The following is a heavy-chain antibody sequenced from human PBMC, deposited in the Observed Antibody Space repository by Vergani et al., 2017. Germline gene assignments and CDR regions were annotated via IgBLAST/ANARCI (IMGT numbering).Heavy chain of an antibody. CDR2: IFSNDEK. CDR3: ARMGSXYDILTGYIWWFDP. J-gene: IGHJ5*02. D-gene: IGHD3-9*01. CDR1: GFSLSNARMG. Sequence: QVTLKESGPVLVKPTETLALTCTVSGFSLSNARMGVSWIRQPPGKALEWLAHIFSNDEKSYSTSLKSRLTISKDTSKSQVVLTMTNMDPVDTATYYCARMGSXYDILTGYIWWFDPWGQGTLVTVSS. V-gene: IGHV2-26*01.